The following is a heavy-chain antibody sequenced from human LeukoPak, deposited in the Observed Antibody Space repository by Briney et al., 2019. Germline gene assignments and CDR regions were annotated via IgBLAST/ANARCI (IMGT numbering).Heavy chain of an antibody. V-gene: IGHV3-30*18. CDR1: GFTFRSYG. CDR2: ISHDGGSK. D-gene: IGHD1-26*01. CDR3: AKSEELLLGHFDY. J-gene: IGHJ4*02. Sequence: GRSLRLSCEASGFTFRSYGMHWVRQAPGKGLEWATSISHDGGSKYSADSVKGRFTISRDNSKNTLSLQMNSLRAEDTAVYYCAKSEELLLGHFDYWGQGTLVTVSS.